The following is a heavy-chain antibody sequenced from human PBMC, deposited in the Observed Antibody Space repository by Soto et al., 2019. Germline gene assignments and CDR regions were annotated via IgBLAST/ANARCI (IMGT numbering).Heavy chain of an antibody. V-gene: IGHV2-5*02. CDR3: AHVPLPGLFATY. Sequence: QITLKESGPTLVKPTQTLTLTCTFSGFSLTTSGVGVGWIRQPPGKALEWLALIYWDDDKRYSPSLKSRLTITKDTSKNQVVLTMTNMDPVDTATYYCAHVPLPGLFATYWGQGTLVTVSS. CDR2: IYWDDDK. CDR1: GFSLTTSGVG. D-gene: IGHD3-22*01. J-gene: IGHJ4*02.